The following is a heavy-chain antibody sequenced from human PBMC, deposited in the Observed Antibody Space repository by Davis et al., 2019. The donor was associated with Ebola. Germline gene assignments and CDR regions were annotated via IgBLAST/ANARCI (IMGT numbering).Heavy chain of an antibody. D-gene: IGHD3-10*01. CDR3: AREILWFGENQNWFDP. Sequence: PSETLSLTCTVSGGSISSYYWSWIRQPPGKGLEWIGYIYYSGSTNYNPSLKSRVTISVDTSKNQFSLKLSSVTAADTAVYYCAREILWFGENQNWFDPWGQGTLVTVSS. J-gene: IGHJ5*02. V-gene: IGHV4-59*01. CDR1: GGSISSYY. CDR2: IYYSGST.